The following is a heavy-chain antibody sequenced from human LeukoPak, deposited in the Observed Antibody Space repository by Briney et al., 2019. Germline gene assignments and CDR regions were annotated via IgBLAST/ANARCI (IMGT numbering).Heavy chain of an antibody. CDR2: INPNSGGT. CDR1: GYTFTGYY. D-gene: IGHD2-15*01. Sequence: ASVKVSCKASGYTFTGYYMHWVRQAPGQGLEWMGWINPNSGGTNYAQKFQGRVTMTRDTSISTAYMELSRLRSDDTAVYYCATPYCSGGSCYPAFDYWGQGTLVTVPS. V-gene: IGHV1-2*02. CDR3: ATPYCSGGSCYPAFDY. J-gene: IGHJ4*02.